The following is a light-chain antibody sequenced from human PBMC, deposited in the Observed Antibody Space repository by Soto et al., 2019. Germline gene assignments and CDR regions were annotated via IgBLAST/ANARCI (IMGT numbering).Light chain of an antibody. CDR1: QDISNY. Sequence: DIQMTQSPSSLSASVGDRVTITCQASQDISNYLNWYQQKPGKAPKLLIYDASNLETGVPSRFSGSGSGTVFTFKISSLHLEDIPTYYCKQYNIPPPSTLGRGTKREIK. CDR2: DAS. V-gene: IGKV1-33*01. J-gene: IGKJ2*01. CDR3: KQYNIPPPST.